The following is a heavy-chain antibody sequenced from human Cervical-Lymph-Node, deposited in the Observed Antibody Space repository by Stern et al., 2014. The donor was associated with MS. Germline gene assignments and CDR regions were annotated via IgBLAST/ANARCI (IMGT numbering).Heavy chain of an antibody. V-gene: IGHV3-30*04. Sequence: VPLVESGGGVVQPGRSLRLSCAASGFVFRRYALHWGRQAPGKGLEWVALISYDGRDKYYTDSVKGRFTVSRDNSNNTVDLEMNSLRLEDTAVYYCAKGGSGSYLDWGQGSLVTVSS. J-gene: IGHJ4*02. CDR2: ISYDGRDK. CDR3: AKGGSGSYLD. CDR1: GFVFRRYA. D-gene: IGHD1-26*01.